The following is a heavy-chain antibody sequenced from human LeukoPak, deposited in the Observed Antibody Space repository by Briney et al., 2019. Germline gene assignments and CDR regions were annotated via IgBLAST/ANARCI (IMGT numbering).Heavy chain of an antibody. CDR3: ATDLATAMVKDQSNY. CDR2: FDPEYGEI. Sequence: ASVKVSCKVSGYTLTELSIHWVRQAPGKGLEWMGGFDPEYGEIIYAQKFRGRVTMTEDTSTDTAYMELSSLRSEDTAMYYCATDLATAMVKDQSNYWGQGTLVTVSS. D-gene: IGHD5-18*01. J-gene: IGHJ4*02. V-gene: IGHV1-24*01. CDR1: GYTLTELS.